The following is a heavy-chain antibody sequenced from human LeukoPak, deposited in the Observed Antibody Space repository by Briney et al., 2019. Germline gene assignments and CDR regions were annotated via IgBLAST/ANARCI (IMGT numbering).Heavy chain of an antibody. Sequence: SETLSLTCAVYGGSFSGYYWSWIRQPAGKGLEWIGRIYTSGSTNYNPSLKSRVTMSVDTSKNQFSLKLSSVTAADTAVYYCARDGIGYCSSTSHYYGMDVWGQGTTVTVSS. CDR3: ARDGIGYCSSTSHYYGMDV. CDR2: IYTSGST. J-gene: IGHJ6*02. D-gene: IGHD2-2*01. CDR1: GGSFSGYY. V-gene: IGHV4-4*07.